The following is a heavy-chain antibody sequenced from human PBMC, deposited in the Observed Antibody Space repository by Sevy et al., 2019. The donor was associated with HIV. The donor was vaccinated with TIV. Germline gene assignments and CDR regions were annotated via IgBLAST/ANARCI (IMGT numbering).Heavy chain of an antibody. CDR2: VRNDGSNK. J-gene: IGHJ6*02. Sequence: GGSLRLSCAASGFSLTTSDMHWVRQAPGKGLEWVAYVRNDGSNKYYADSVRDRFTISRDSPKNTLYLQMNSRRDEDTAIYYCARGRKRTEEWLEELDYYYGLDVWGQGTTVTVSS. CDR1: GFSLTTSD. V-gene: IGHV3-30*02. CDR3: ARGRKRTEEWLEELDYYYGLDV. D-gene: IGHD2-8*01.